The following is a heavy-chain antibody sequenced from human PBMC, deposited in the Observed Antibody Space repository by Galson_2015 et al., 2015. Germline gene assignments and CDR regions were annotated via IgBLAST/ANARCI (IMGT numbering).Heavy chain of an antibody. Sequence: SLRLSCATSGFTFSNYAIHWVRQAPGKGLEWVAVISYDGSDKYYGDSVKGRFTISRDNSKNTLYLQMNSLRAEDTAVYYCARDNNWGSNGWLDYWGQGTLVTVSS. V-gene: IGHV3-30-3*01. D-gene: IGHD1-1*01. CDR3: ARDNNWGSNGWLDY. J-gene: IGHJ4*02. CDR2: ISYDGSDK. CDR1: GFTFSNYA.